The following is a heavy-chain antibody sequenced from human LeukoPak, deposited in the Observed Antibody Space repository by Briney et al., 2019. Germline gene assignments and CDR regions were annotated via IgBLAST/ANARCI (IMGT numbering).Heavy chain of an antibody. V-gene: IGHV1-18*01. CDR1: GYTFTSYG. D-gene: IGHD2-21*02. CDR2: ISAYNGNT. CDR3: AREGGYCGGGCYAFDY. J-gene: IGHJ4*02. Sequence: ASVKVSCKASGYTFTSYGISWVRQAPGQGLEWMGWISAYNGNTNYAQKLQGRVTMTTDTSTSTAYMKLRSLRSDDTAAYYCAREGGYCGGGCYAFDYWGQGTLVTVSS.